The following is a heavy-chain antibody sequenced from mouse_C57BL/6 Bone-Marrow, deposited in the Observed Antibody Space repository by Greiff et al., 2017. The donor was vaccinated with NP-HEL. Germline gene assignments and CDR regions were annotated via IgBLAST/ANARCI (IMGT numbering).Heavy chain of an antibody. D-gene: IGHD1-1*01. CDR3: ARSSIYYYGSSDY. V-gene: IGHV1-61*01. Sequence: QVQLQQPGAELVRPGSSVKLSCKASGYTFTSYWMDWAKQRPGQGLEWIGNIYPSDSETHYNQKFKDKATLTVDKSSSTAYMQLSSLTSEDSAVYYCARSSIYYYGSSDYWGQGTTLTVSS. CDR2: IYPSDSET. J-gene: IGHJ2*01. CDR1: GYTFTSYW.